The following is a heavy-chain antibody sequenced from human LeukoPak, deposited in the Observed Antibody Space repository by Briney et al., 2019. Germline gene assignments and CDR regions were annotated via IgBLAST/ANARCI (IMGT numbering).Heavy chain of an antibody. V-gene: IGHV3-64D*09. J-gene: IGHJ3*02. D-gene: IGHD3-22*01. Sequence: GGSLRLSCSASGFTFSSYAMHWVRQAPGKGLESVSAISSNGGRTYYADSVKGRFTISRDNSKNTLYLQMSSLRAEDTAVYYCVKEGFRRDDSILGIVVVVNAFDIWGQGTMVTVSS. CDR3: VKEGFRRDDSILGIVVVVNAFDI. CDR1: GFTFSSYA. CDR2: ISSNGGRT.